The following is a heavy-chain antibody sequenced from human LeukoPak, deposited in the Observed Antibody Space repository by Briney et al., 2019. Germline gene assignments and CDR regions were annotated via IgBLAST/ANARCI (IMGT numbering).Heavy chain of an antibody. CDR1: GFTFDDYA. D-gene: IGHD1-26*01. J-gene: IGHJ4*02. CDR2: ISWNSGSI. V-gene: IGHV3-9*01. CDR3: AKDTEHSGSYASSFDY. Sequence: GGSLRLSCAASGFTFDDYAMHWVRQAPGKGLEWVSGISWNSGSIGYADSVKGRFTISRDNAKNSLYLQMNSLRAEDTALYHCAKDTEHSGSYASSFDYWGQGTLVTVSP.